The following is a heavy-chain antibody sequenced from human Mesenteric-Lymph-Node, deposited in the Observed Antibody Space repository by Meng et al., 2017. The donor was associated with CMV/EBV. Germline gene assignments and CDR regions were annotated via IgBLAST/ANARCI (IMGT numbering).Heavy chain of an antibody. Sequence: GESLKISCAASGFTFSSYWMHWVRQAPGKGLVWVSRINSDGSSTSYADSVKGRFTISRDNAKNTLYLQMNSLRAEDTAVYYCTTLPTSYPTWGQRTLVTVSS. CDR1: GFTFSSYW. J-gene: IGHJ5*02. V-gene: IGHV3-74*01. D-gene: IGHD2-2*01. CDR3: TTLPTSYPT. CDR2: INSDGSST.